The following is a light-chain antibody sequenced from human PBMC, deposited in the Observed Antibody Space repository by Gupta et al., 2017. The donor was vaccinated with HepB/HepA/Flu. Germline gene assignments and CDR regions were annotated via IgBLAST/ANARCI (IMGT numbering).Light chain of an antibody. CDR1: SLRSYY. J-gene: IGLJ3*02. CDR2: GKN. V-gene: IGLV3-19*01. CDR3: NSRDSSGNHLEV. Sequence: SSELTQDPAVSVALGQTVRITCQGDSLRSYYASWYQQKPGQAPVLVIYGKNNRPSGIPDRFSGSSSGNTDSLTITGAQAEDEADYDCNSRDSSGNHLEVFGGGTKLTVL.